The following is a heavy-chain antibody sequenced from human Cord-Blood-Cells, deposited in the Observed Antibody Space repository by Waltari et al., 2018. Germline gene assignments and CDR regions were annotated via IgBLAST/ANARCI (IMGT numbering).Heavy chain of an antibody. Sequence: EVQLVESGGGLVQPGRSLRLSCTASGFTFGDYAMTWVCKAPGKGLEGVGFIRSKAYGGTTEYAASVKGRFTISRDDSKSIAYLQMNSLKTEDTAVYYCTRKTWGSPYWGQGTLVTVSS. V-gene: IGHV3-49*04. CDR1: GFTFGDYA. CDR2: IRSKAYGGTT. CDR3: TRKTWGSPY. J-gene: IGHJ4*02. D-gene: IGHD7-27*01.